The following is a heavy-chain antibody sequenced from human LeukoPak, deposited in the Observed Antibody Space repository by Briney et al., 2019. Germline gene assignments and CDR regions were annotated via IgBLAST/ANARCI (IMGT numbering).Heavy chain of an antibody. V-gene: IGHV3-7*01. J-gene: IGHJ4*02. CDR2: IKGDESAK. Sequence: GGALRLSSADSGYSFITYWMAWVRQAPGKGLEWVANIKGDESAKHQADSVKGRFTISRDNAQNSVYLHMRSLRGEDTAVYYCARDVGGSLDYWGQGTLVTVSS. D-gene: IGHD1-26*01. CDR1: GYSFITYW. CDR3: ARDVGGSLDY.